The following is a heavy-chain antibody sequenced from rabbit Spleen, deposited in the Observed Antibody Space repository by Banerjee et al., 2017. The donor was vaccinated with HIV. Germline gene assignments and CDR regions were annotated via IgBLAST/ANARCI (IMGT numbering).Heavy chain of an antibody. Sequence: QSLEESGGGLVKPGASLTLTCKASEFSFSSSYYMCWVRQAPGKGLEWIACIDTGSRDFTYYASWAKGRFTISKTSSTTVTLQMTSLTAADTATYFCAMDTGSSFSTYGMDLWGPGTLVTVS. V-gene: IGHV1S40*01. D-gene: IGHD8-1*01. CDR2: IDTGSRDFT. J-gene: IGHJ6*01. CDR1: EFSFSSSYY. CDR3: AMDTGSSFSTYGMDL.